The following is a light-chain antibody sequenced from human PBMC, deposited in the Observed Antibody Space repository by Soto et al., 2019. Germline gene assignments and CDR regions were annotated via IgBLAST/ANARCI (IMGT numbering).Light chain of an antibody. J-gene: IGLJ1*01. CDR3: SSYTSSSSNYV. Sequence: QSALTQPASVSGSPGQSITISCTGTSSDVGGYNYVSWYQQHQGKAPKLMIYEVSNRPSGVSNRFSVSKSGNTASLTISGLQAEDEDDYYCSSYTSSSSNYVFGTGTKVTVL. V-gene: IGLV2-14*01. CDR2: EVS. CDR1: SSDVGGYNY.